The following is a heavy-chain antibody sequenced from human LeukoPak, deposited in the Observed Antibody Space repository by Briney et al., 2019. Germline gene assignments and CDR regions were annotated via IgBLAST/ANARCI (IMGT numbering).Heavy chain of an antibody. V-gene: IGHV3-66*01. Sequence: GGSLRLSCAASGITVSSTFMTWVRQAPGKGLEWVAVIYTGGSTYYADSVKGRFTISRDNSKNTLYLQMNSLRAEDTAVYYCARALFSYSGYDSYWGQGTLVTVSS. J-gene: IGHJ4*02. CDR1: GITVSSTF. CDR3: ARALFSYSGYDSY. CDR2: IYTGGST. D-gene: IGHD5-12*01.